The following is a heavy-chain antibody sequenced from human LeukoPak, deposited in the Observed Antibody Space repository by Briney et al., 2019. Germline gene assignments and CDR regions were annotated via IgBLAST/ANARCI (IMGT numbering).Heavy chain of an antibody. CDR3: ARGYYFDY. V-gene: IGHV3-23*01. J-gene: IGHJ4*02. CDR1: GFTFSSYG. Sequence: RGSLRLSCAAPGFTFSSYGMSWVRQAPGKGLEWVSAISGSGGRTYYADSVKGRFTISRDNSKNTLNLQMNSLRAEDTALYYCARGYYFDYWGQGTLVTVSS. CDR2: ISGSGGRT.